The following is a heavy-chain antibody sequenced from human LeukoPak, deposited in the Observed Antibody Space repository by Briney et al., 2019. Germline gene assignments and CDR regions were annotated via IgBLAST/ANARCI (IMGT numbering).Heavy chain of an antibody. D-gene: IGHD3-10*02. CDR3: AKAPPAPYFRGYFFAS. CDR1: GFTFSSYA. V-gene: IGHV3-23*01. CDR2: ITGSGGGT. J-gene: IGHJ4*02. Sequence: GGSLRLSCAASGFTFSSYAMTWVRQTPGKGLEWVSGITGSGGGTYYADSVKGRFTISRDNSKNTLYLQMNSLRAEDTAVYYCAKAPPAPYFRGYFFASWARGPLVPV.